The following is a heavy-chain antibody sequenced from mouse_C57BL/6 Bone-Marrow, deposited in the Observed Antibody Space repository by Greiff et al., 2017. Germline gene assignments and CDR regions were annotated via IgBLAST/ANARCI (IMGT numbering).Heavy chain of an antibody. D-gene: IGHD3-2*02. CDR1: GYTFTSYW. V-gene: IGHV1-64*01. CDR2: IHPNSGST. CDR3: ASSGPAWFAY. J-gene: IGHJ3*01. Sequence: VQLKQPGAELVKPGASVKLSCKASGYTFTSYWMHWVKQRPGQGLEWIGMIHPNSGSTNYNEKFKSKATLTVDKSSSTAYMQLSSLTSEDSAVYYCASSGPAWFAYWGQGTLVTVSA.